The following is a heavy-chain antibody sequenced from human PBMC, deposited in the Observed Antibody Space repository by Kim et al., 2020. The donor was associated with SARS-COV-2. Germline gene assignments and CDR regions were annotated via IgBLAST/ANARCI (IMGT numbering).Heavy chain of an antibody. Sequence: ASVKVSCKASGYTFTSYYMHWVRQAPGQGLEWMGIINPSGGSTSYAQKFQGRVTMTRDTSTSTVYMELSSLRSEDTAVYYCARDMQPYRDSGWPSNWFDPWGQGTLVTVSS. V-gene: IGHV1-46*01. J-gene: IGHJ5*02. D-gene: IGHD3-10*01. CDR1: GYTFTSYY. CDR3: ARDMQPYRDSGWPSNWFDP. CDR2: INPSGGST.